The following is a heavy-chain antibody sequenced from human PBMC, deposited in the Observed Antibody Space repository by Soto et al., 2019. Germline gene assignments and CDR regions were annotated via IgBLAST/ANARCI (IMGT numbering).Heavy chain of an antibody. CDR1: GGSLSGCY. CDR3: ARGQEGVVATH. D-gene: IGHD5-12*01. Sequence: QVQLQQSGAGLLKPSETLSLNCAVNGGSLSGCYWSWIRKPAGKGLEWIGEIKDGGSTNYSPSLRGRATISSDTSNNQFSLRLNSVTAADTGVYYCARGQEGVVATHWDQGALVTVSS. CDR2: IKDGGST. J-gene: IGHJ4*02. V-gene: IGHV4-34*01.